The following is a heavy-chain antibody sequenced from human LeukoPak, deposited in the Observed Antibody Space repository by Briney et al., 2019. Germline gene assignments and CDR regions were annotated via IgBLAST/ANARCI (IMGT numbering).Heavy chain of an antibody. Sequence: HPGGSLRLSCAASGFTVSSNYMSWVRQAPGKGLEWVSVIYSGGSTYYADSVKGRFTISRDNSKNTLYLQMNSLRAEDTAVYYCARDAYDSSGLRAGFDYWGQGTLVTVSS. D-gene: IGHD3-22*01. V-gene: IGHV3-66*01. CDR3: ARDAYDSSGLRAGFDY. CDR2: IYSGGST. J-gene: IGHJ4*02. CDR1: GFTVSSNY.